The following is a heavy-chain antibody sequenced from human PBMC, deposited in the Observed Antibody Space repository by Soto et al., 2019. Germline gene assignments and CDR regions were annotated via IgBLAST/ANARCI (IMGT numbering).Heavy chain of an antibody. CDR2: ISSSSSTI. V-gene: IGHV3-48*01. J-gene: IGHJ4*02. Sequence: GGSLRLSCAASGFTFSSYSMNWVRQAPGKGLEWVSYISSSSSTIYYADSVKGRFTISRDNAKNSLYLQMNSLRAEDTAVYYCARDDFNYYYGSGSHSDYWGQGTLVTVSS. CDR1: GFTFSSYS. CDR3: ARDDFNYYYGSGSHSDY. D-gene: IGHD3-10*01.